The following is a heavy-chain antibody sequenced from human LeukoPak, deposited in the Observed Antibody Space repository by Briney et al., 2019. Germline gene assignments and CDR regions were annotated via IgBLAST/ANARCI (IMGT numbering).Heavy chain of an antibody. V-gene: IGHV4-59*01. CDR2: IYYSGST. D-gene: IGHD1-26*01. Sequence: SETLSLTCTVSGGSISSYYWSWIRQPPGKGLEWIGYIYYSGSTNYNPSLKSRVTISVGTSKNQFSLKLSSVTAADTAVYYCARGGWELYFDYWGQGTLVTVSS. J-gene: IGHJ4*02. CDR1: GGSISSYY. CDR3: ARGGWELYFDY.